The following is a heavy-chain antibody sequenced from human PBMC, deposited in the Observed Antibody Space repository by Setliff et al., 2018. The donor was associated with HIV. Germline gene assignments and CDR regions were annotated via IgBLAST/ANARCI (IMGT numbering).Heavy chain of an antibody. V-gene: IGHV3-21*01. CDR1: GFIFSGYT. CDR2: ISSSGNFI. J-gene: IGHJ4*02. Sequence: GGSLRLSCAASGFIFSGYTMVWVRQAPGKGLEWVSSISSSGNFIYYEDSVKGRFTMSRDNAKNSLYLQMDSLRVEDTAVYYCAKELGFWSGYSGPPLAYWGQGTLVTVSS. CDR3: AKELGFWSGYSGPPLAY. D-gene: IGHD3-3*01.